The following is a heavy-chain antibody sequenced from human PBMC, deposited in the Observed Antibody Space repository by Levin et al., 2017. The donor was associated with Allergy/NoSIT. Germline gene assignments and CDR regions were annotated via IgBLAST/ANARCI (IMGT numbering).Heavy chain of an antibody. V-gene: IGHV5-51*01. Sequence: GGSLRLSCEASGYSFTSYWIGWVRQMPGKGLEWMAIIYPGDSDTKYSPSFQGHVSISTDNSINTAYLERSSLKASDTAIYYCVRHRGSIAAGLFDYWAQGTLVTVSS. CDR3: VRHRGSIAAGLFDY. CDR1: GYSFTSYW. CDR2: IYPGDSDT. D-gene: IGHD6-13*01. J-gene: IGHJ4*02.